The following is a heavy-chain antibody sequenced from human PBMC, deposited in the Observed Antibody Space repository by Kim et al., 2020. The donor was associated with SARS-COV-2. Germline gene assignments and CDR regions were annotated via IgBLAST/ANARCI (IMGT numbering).Heavy chain of an antibody. V-gene: IGHV1-3*01. CDR3: ASGVLLWLGAFDI. J-gene: IGHJ3*02. Sequence: YSQKFQGRVTITRDTSASTAYMELSSLRSEDTAVYYCASGVLLWLGAFDIWGQGTMVTVSS. D-gene: IGHD3-10*01.